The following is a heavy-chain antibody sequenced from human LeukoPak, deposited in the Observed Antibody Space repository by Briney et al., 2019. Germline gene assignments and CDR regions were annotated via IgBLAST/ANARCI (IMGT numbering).Heavy chain of an antibody. CDR1: GGSISSYY. Sequence: PSETLSLTCTVSGGSISSYYWSWIRQPPGKGLEWIGNIYNSGGTNYNPSLKSRVTISVDTSKNQFSLKLSSVTAADTAVYYCARGGGVWGSYRYFDYWGQGTLVTVSS. J-gene: IGHJ4*02. CDR2: IYNSGGT. CDR3: ARGGGVWGSYRYFDY. V-gene: IGHV4-59*12. D-gene: IGHD3-16*02.